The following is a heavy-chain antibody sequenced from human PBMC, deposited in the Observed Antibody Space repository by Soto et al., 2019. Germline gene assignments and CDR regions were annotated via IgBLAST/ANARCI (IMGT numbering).Heavy chain of an antibody. D-gene: IGHD4-4*01. Sequence: PLQPLSVTCAVCSGSFTGYYWCWIRQPPGKGLEWIGEINHSGSTNYNPSLKSRVTISVDTSKNQFSLKLSSVTAADTAVYYCARGNYSGYYYYGMDVWGQGTTVTVSS. J-gene: IGHJ6*02. CDR1: SGSFTGYY. CDR3: ARGNYSGYYYYGMDV. CDR2: INHSGST. V-gene: IGHV4-34*01.